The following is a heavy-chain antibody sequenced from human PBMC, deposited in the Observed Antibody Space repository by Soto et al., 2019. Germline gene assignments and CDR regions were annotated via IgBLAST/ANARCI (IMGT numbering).Heavy chain of an antibody. Sequence: ASVKVSCKASGYTFTSYGISWVRQAPGQGLEWMGWISAYNGNTNYAQKLQGRVTMTTDTSTSTAYMELRSLRSDDTAVYYCARDVRGYYDFWSGENNWFDPWGQGTLVTVSS. CDR2: ISAYNGNT. CDR1: GYTFTSYG. J-gene: IGHJ5*02. D-gene: IGHD3-3*01. V-gene: IGHV1-18*01. CDR3: ARDVRGYYDFWSGENNWFDP.